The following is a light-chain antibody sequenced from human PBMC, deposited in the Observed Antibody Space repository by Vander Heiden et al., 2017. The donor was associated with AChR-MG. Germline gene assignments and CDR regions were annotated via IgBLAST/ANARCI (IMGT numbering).Light chain of an antibody. CDR3: QQDDYTPLT. CDR1: QSILDLSNNKNY. J-gene: IGKJ4*01. V-gene: IGKV4-1*01. Sequence: DIVMTQSPDSLAVSLGERATINCKSSQSILDLSNNKNYLTWYQQKPGQPPKLLIYWASTRESGVPDRFSGSGSGTDFTLTISSLQAEDVAIYYCQQDDYTPLTFDGGTKVEIK. CDR2: WAS.